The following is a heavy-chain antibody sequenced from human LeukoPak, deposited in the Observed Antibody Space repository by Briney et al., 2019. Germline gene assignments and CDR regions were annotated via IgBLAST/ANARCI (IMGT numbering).Heavy chain of an antibody. Sequence: GGSLRLSCAASGFIFSSYSMNWVRQAPGKGLEWVSAISGSGGSTYYADSVKGRFSISRDNSKNTLYLQMNSLRAEDTAVYYCAREAPLTPITMVRGVASGYFDYWGQGTLVTVSS. V-gene: IGHV3-23*01. D-gene: IGHD3-10*01. J-gene: IGHJ4*02. CDR2: ISGSGGST. CDR1: GFIFSSYS. CDR3: AREAPLTPITMVRGVASGYFDY.